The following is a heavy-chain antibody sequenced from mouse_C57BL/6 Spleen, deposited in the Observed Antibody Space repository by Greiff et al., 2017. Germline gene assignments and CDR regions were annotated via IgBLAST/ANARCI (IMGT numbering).Heavy chain of an antibody. V-gene: IGHV1-72*01. Sequence: QVQLQQPGAELVKPGASVKLSCKASGYTFTSYWMHWVKQRPGRGLEWIGRIDPNSGGPKYNEKFKSKATLTVDKPSSTAYMPLSSLTSEDSAVYYCARGDGSKGAWFAYWGQGTLVTVSA. D-gene: IGHD1-1*01. J-gene: IGHJ3*01. CDR1: GYTFTSYW. CDR2: IDPNSGGP. CDR3: ARGDGSKGAWFAY.